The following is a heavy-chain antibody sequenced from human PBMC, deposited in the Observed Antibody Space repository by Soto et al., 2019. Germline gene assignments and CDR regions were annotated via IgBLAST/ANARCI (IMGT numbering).Heavy chain of an antibody. CDR2: ISGSGGST. CDR3: AKEETAGSVFDY. V-gene: IGHV3-23*01. D-gene: IGHD3-10*01. Sequence: PGGSLRLSWVASGFTFSSYAMSWVRQAPGKGLEWVSAISGSGGSTYYADSVKGRFTISRDNSKNTLYLQMNSLRAEDTAVYYCAKEETAGSVFDYWGQGTLVTVSS. CDR1: GFTFSSYA. J-gene: IGHJ4*02.